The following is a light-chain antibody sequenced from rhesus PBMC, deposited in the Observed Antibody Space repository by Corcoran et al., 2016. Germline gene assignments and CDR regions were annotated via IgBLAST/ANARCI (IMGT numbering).Light chain of an antibody. J-gene: IGKJ1*01. V-gene: IGKV1-32*02. CDR3: QQGNRSPRT. CDR1: QGISRF. CDR2: YAN. Sequence: DIQMSQSPSSLSASVGDRVTITCRASQGISRFLNWYQQKPGKAPKLLIYYANSLASGVPSRVSGSGSGTDFTLTISSLQPEDFAPYYCQQGNRSPRTFGQGTKVEIK.